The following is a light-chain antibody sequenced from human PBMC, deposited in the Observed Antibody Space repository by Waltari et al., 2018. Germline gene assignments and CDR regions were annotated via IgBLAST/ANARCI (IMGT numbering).Light chain of an antibody. CDR1: QSLLHSNGTNY. CDR3: QQYASPPIT. Sequence: DIVMTQSPLSLPVTPGEPASISCRSSQSLLHSNGTNYLNWYLQKPGQSPQVLIYLGSNRASGVPDRFSGSGSGTDFTLTISRLESEDFAVYFCQQYASPPITFGQGTRLE. J-gene: IGKJ5*01. CDR2: LGS. V-gene: IGKV2-28*01.